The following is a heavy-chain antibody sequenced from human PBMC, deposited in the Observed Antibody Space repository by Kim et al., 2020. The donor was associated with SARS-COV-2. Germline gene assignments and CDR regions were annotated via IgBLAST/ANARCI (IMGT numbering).Heavy chain of an antibody. CDR3: ARAVSRAWTIRDWFDP. Sequence: SETLSLTCAVSGVSMSSCNWWGWVRQPPGKGLEWIGEISHSGTTEYNAALKSRVTISVDKSKNQCSLKLTSVTAADTAVYFCARAVSRAWTIRDWFDPWGQGTLVTVSS. CDR2: ISHSGTT. CDR1: GVSMSSCNW. J-gene: IGHJ5*02. D-gene: IGHD3-3*02. V-gene: IGHV4-4*02.